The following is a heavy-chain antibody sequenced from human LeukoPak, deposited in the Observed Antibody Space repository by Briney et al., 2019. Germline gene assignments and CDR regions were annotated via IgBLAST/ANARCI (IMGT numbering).Heavy chain of an antibody. J-gene: IGHJ4*02. CDR1: GYSFTSYW. D-gene: IGHD3-22*01. CDR2: IDPSDSYT. V-gene: IGHV5-10-1*01. CDR3: AKLHYDSSGLDY. Sequence: GESLRISCKGSGYSFTSYWISWVRQMPGKGLEWLGRIDPSDSYTNYSPPFQGHVTISADKSISTAYLQCSSLKASDTAMYYCAKLHYDSSGLDYWGQGTLVTVSS.